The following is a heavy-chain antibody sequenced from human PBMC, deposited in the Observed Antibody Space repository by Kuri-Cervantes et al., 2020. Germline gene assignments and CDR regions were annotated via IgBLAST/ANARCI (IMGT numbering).Heavy chain of an antibody. CDR3: ARAPRRQDAFDI. Sequence: LRLSCTVSGGSISSGGYYWSWIRQHPGKGLEWIGYIYYSGSTYYNPSLKSRVTISVDTSKNQFSLKLSSVTAADTAVYYCARAPRRQDAFDIWGQGTMVTVSS. CDR1: GGSISSGGYY. V-gene: IGHV4-31*03. J-gene: IGHJ3*02. D-gene: IGHD1-14*01. CDR2: IYYSGST.